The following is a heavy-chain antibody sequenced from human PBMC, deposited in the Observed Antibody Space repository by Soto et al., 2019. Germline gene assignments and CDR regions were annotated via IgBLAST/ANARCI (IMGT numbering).Heavy chain of an antibody. CDR2: TGTSRKYT. D-gene: IGHD3-9*01. J-gene: IGHJ3*02. V-gene: IGHV3-48*02. Sequence: QPGGSLRLSCAASGFTFSSHAMHWVRQAPGKGLEWVSYTGTSRKYTFYADSVRGRFTISRDEARNSVYLQLNSLRDEDTAVYYCVRDRDWAFDIWGQGTMVTVSS. CDR1: GFTFSSHA. CDR3: VRDRDWAFDI.